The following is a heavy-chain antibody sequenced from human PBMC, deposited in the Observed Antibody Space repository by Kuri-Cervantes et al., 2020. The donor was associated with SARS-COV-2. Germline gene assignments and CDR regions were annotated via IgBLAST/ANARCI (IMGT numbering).Heavy chain of an antibody. CDR1: GFTFSSYA. V-gene: IGHV3-23*01. CDR3: AKSPYYDFWSGYHY. Sequence: GGSLRLSCAASGFTFSSYAMSWVRQAPGKGLEWVSAISGSGGSTYYADSVKGRFTISRDNSKNTLYLQMNSLRAEDTAVYYCAKSPYYDFWSGYHYWGQGTLVTVSS. CDR2: ISGSGGST. J-gene: IGHJ4*02. D-gene: IGHD3-3*01.